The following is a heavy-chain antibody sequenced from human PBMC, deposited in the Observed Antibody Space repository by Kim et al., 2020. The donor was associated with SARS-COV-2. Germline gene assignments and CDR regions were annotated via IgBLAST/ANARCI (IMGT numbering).Heavy chain of an antibody. J-gene: IGHJ4*02. CDR2: INPNSGGT. Sequence: ASVKVSCKASGYTFTGYYMHWVRQAPGQGLEWMGRINPNSGGTNYAQKFQGRVTMTRDTSISTAYMELSRLRSDDTAVDYCAGDRHLLYAPDPQPLDYWGQGTLVTVSS. V-gene: IGHV1-2*06. D-gene: IGHD3-16*02. CDR1: GYTFTGYY. CDR3: AGDRHLLYAPDPQPLDY.